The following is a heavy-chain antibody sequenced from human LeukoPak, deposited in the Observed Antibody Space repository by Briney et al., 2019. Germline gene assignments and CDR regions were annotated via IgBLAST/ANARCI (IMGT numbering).Heavy chain of an antibody. D-gene: IGHD4/OR15-4a*01. J-gene: IGHJ4*02. CDR3: ARRAGAYSHPYDY. CDR1: GFTFSSYA. V-gene: IGHV3-23*01. Sequence: HAGGSLRLSCAASGFTFSSYAMSWVRQAPGKGLEWVSAISGSGGSTYYADSVKGRFTISRDHSKNTLYLQMNSQRAEDTAVYYCARRAGAYSHPYDYWGQGTLVTVSS. CDR2: ISGSGGST.